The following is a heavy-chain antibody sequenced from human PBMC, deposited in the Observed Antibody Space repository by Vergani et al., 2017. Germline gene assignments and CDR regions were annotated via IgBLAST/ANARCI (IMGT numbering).Heavy chain of an antibody. D-gene: IGHD5-12*01. J-gene: IGHJ4*02. CDR2: IYTRGSH. V-gene: IGHV4-61*02. Sequence: QVQLQESGPGLVKPSQTLSLTCTVSGGSISSGSYYWSWIRQPAGKGLEWIGRIYTRGSHNYNPSLKSRVAISVDTSKNQFSLKLSSVTAADTAVYYCARERVTIVATIDYWGQGTLVTVSS. CDR1: GGSISSGSYY. CDR3: ARERVTIVATIDY.